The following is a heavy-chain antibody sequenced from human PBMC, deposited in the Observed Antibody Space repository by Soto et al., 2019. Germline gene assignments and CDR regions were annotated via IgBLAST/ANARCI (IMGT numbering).Heavy chain of an antibody. Sequence: GSVKGCCKASGYTFSDYYIHWVRQAPGQGLEWMGWINPNSGGTKYAPKFQGGVTMTRDTSITTAYMELSRLRSGDTAVYYCAREPATERPEGVDFWGQGTMVTVSS. CDR3: AREPATERPEGVDF. CDR2: INPNSGGT. CDR1: GYTFSDYY. V-gene: IGHV1-2*02. D-gene: IGHD1-1*01. J-gene: IGHJ4*02.